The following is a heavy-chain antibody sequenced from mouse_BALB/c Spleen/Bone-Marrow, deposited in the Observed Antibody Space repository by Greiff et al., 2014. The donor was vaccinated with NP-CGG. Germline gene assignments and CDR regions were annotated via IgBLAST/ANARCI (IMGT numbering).Heavy chain of an antibody. CDR1: GFTFSDFY. J-gene: IGHJ3*01. CDR2: SRNKANDYTT. V-gene: IGHV7-1*02. D-gene: IGHD2-4*01. Sequence: DVKLVESGGGLVQPGGSLRLSCATSGFTFSDFYMEWVRQPPGKRLEWIAASRNKANDYTTEYSASVKGRFIVSRDTSQSILYLQMNALRAEDTAIYYCARDDYGRAWFAYWGQGTLVTVSA. CDR3: ARDDYGRAWFAY.